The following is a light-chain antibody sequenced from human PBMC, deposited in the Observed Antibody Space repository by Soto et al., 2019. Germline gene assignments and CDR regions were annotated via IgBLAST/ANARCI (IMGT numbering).Light chain of an antibody. Sequence: QSVLTQPPSASGTPGQRVTISCSGSSSNIGNNPVNWYQQLPGTAPKLLIYSNNQRPSGVPDRFSGSKSGTSASLAISGLQSEDEADYYCAAWDDSLNVLFGGGTKVTVL. V-gene: IGLV1-44*01. J-gene: IGLJ2*01. CDR3: AAWDDSLNVL. CDR2: SNN. CDR1: SSNIGNNP.